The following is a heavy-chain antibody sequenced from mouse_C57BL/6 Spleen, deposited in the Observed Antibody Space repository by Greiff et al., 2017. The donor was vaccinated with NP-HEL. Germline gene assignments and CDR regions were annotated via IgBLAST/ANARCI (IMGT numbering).Heavy chain of an antibody. CDR2: IDPENGDP. J-gene: IGHJ2*01. CDR1: GFNIKDDY. CDR3: TTGYDVDY. V-gene: IGHV14-4*01. D-gene: IGHD2-2*01. Sequence: VQLQQSGAELVRPGASVKLSCTASGFNIKDDYMHWVKQRPEQGLEWIGWIDPENGDPEYASKFQGKATITADTSSNTAYLQLSSLTSEDTAVYYGTTGYDVDYWGQGTTLTVSS.